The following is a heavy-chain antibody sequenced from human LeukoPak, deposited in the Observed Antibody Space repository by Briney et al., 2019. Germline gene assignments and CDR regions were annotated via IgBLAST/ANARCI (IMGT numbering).Heavy chain of an antibody. J-gene: IGHJ4*02. D-gene: IGHD6-19*01. Sequence: SETLSLTCTVSGGSISSYYWNWIRQPPGKGLEWIGYIYYSGSTNYNPSLKSRVTISVDTSKNQFSLKLSSVTAADTAVYYCARQGTQIAVAGLGFDYWGQGTLVTVSS. V-gene: IGHV4-59*08. CDR2: IYYSGST. CDR1: GGSISSYY. CDR3: ARQGTQIAVAGLGFDY.